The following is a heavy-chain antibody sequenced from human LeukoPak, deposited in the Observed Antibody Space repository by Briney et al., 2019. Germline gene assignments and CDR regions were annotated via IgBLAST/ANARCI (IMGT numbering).Heavy chain of an antibody. Sequence: GGSLRLSCAASGFTVSSNYMSWVRQAPGKGLEWVSVIYSGGSTYYADSVKGRFTISIDNSKNTLYLQMNSLRAEDTAVYYCARVGDGYNNDAFDIWGQGTMVTVSS. CDR3: ARVGDGYNNDAFDI. J-gene: IGHJ3*02. CDR1: GFTVSSNY. CDR2: IYSGGST. D-gene: IGHD3-9*01. V-gene: IGHV3-53*01.